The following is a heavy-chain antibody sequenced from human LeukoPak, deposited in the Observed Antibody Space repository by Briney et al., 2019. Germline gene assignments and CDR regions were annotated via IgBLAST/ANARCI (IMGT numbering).Heavy chain of an antibody. D-gene: IGHD3-9*01. CDR1: GGSISSGGYY. CDR2: IYYSGST. J-gene: IGHJ4*02. Sequence: SETLSLTCTVSGGSISSGGYYWSWIRQHPGKGLEWIGYIYYSGSTYYNPSLKSRVTISVDTSKNQFSLKLSSVTAADTAVYYCARFSTGYDILKAYFDYWGQGTLVTVSS. CDR3: ARFSTGYDILKAYFDY. V-gene: IGHV4-31*03.